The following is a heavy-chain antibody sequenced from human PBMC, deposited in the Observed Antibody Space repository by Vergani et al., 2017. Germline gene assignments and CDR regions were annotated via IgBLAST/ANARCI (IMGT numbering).Heavy chain of an antibody. D-gene: IGHD6-13*01. CDR3: AKGQQLVFFSVDV. J-gene: IGHJ6*04. V-gene: IGHV3-74*02. CDR1: GFSFSGYW. CDR2: IKSDGSIT. Sequence: EVQLVESGGGLVQPGGSLRLSCEGSGFSFSGYWMHWVRQSPEKGLVWVSRIKSDGSITNYADSVKGRFTISRDNAKNTLYLEMNSLRPEDTAHYYCAKGQQLVFFSVDVWGIGTSVTVTA.